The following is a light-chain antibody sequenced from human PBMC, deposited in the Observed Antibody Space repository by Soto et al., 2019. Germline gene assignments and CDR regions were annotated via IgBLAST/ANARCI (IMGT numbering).Light chain of an antibody. CDR2: INSDGSH. J-gene: IGLJ1*01. CDR3: QTWGAGIQV. CDR1: SGHSTYA. V-gene: IGLV4-69*01. Sequence: QPVLTQSPSASASLGASVKLTCALSSGHSTYAIAWHRQQPEKGPRYLMRINSDGSHTRGDGITDRFSGSSSGAERYLTISSLQSEDEAEYFCQTWGAGIQVFGSGTKVTVL.